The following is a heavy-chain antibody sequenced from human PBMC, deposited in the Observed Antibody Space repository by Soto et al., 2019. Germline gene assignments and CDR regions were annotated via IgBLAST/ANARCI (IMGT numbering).Heavy chain of an antibody. Sequence: GGSLRLSCAASGFTFSNAWMNWVRQAPGKGLEWVGRINSDGSTTTYADSVKGRFTISRDNAKNTVFLQMNSLRTEDTAVYYCARGGYYDSNVYYPTGFDFWGQGARVTVSS. CDR3: ARGGYYDSNVYYPTGFDF. CDR2: INSDGSTT. CDR1: GFTFSNAW. V-gene: IGHV3-74*01. D-gene: IGHD3-22*01. J-gene: IGHJ4*02.